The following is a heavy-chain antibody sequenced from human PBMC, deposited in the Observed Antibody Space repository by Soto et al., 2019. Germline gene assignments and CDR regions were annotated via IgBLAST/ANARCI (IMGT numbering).Heavy chain of an antibody. CDR2: INHVGGT. D-gene: IGHD3-16*01. Sequence: SETLSLTCAVYGGFLSESYWTWIRQPPGKGLEWIGEINHVGGTNYNPSLKSRVTMSVDTSQNQFSLRLISVTAADAAMYFCVRIRYQLPSSVLWLDPWGQGTPVTVSS. CDR3: VRIRYQLPSSVLWLDP. V-gene: IGHV4-34*01. J-gene: IGHJ5*02. CDR1: GGFLSESY.